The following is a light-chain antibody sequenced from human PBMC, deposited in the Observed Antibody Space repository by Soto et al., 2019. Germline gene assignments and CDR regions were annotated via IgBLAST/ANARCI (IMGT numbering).Light chain of an antibody. V-gene: IGLV2-23*01. CDR2: DAS. CDR1: SSGVGSYNF. Sequence: QSALTQPASVSGSPGQSITISCTGASSGVGSYNFVSWYQQHPGKAPKLMIYDASKRPSGVSNSFSGSKSGNTASLTISGVQAEDEADYYCCSYAGTSTWVFGGGTKVTVL. CDR3: CSYAGTSTWV. J-gene: IGLJ3*02.